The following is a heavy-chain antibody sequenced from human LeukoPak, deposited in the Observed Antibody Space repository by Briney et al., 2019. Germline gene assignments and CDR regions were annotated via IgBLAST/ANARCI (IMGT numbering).Heavy chain of an antibody. D-gene: IGHD3-10*01. Sequence: PGRSLRLSCAASGFTFSSYGMHWVRQAPGKGLEWVAVIWYDGSNKYYADSVKGRFTISRDNSKNTLYLQMNSLRAEDTAVYYCARAPKSRSTGWFDPWGQGTLVTVSS. CDR2: IWYDGSNK. CDR3: ARAPKSRSTGWFDP. CDR1: GFTFSSYG. J-gene: IGHJ5*02. V-gene: IGHV3-33*01.